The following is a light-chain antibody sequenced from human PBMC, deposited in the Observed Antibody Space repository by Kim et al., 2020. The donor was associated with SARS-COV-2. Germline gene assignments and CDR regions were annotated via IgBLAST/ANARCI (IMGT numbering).Light chain of an antibody. CDR1: IIGGKR. CDR2: DDS. J-gene: IGLJ2*01. V-gene: IGLV3-21*03. Sequence: PGKTAGITCGGNIIGGKRVRWYQQMPGLAAGVVVYDDSKRAAGSPERFSGYKSGNTATLTINRVEAGDEADYYCQVWDNNGDHSVLFGGGTQLTVL. CDR3: QVWDNNGDHSVL.